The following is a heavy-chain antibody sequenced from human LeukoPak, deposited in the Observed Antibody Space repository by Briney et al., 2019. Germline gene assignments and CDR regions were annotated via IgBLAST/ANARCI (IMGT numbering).Heavy chain of an antibody. CDR2: ISYDGSNK. CDR1: GFTFSSYA. D-gene: IGHD3-3*01. Sequence: GGSLRLSCAASGFTFSSYAMHWVRQAPGKGLEWVAVISYDGSNKYYADSVKGRFTISRDNSKNTLYLQMNSLRAEDTAVYYCAREALRFLEWPDAFDIWGQGTMVTVSS. CDR3: AREALRFLEWPDAFDI. J-gene: IGHJ3*02. V-gene: IGHV3-30-3*01.